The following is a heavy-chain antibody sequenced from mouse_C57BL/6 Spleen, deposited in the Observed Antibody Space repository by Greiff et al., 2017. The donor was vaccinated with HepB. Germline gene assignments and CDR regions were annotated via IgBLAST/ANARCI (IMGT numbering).Heavy chain of an antibody. D-gene: IGHD5-1*01. CDR2: ISSGGDYI. CDR3: TRDRSNSFDY. J-gene: IGHJ2*01. CDR1: GFTFSSYA. Sequence: DVMLVESGEGLVKPGGSLKLSCAASGFTFSSYAMSWVRQTPEKRLEWVAYISSGGDYIYYADTVKGRFTISRDNARNTLYLQMSSLKSEDTAMYYCTRDRSNSFDYWGQGTTLTVSS. V-gene: IGHV5-9-1*02.